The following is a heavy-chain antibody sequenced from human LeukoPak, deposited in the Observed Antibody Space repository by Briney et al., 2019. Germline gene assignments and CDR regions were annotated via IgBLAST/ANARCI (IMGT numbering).Heavy chain of an antibody. D-gene: IGHD6-13*01. CDR1: GYTFTSYG. CDR2: ISAYNGNT. V-gene: IGHV1-18*01. J-gene: IGHJ4*02. Sequence: GASVKVSCKASGYTFTSYGISWVRQAPGQGLEWMGWISAYNGNTNYAQKLQGRVTMTTDTSTSTAYMELRSLRSDDTAVYCCARDLSIAAAWEGDYWGQGTLVTVSS. CDR3: ARDLSIAAAWEGDY.